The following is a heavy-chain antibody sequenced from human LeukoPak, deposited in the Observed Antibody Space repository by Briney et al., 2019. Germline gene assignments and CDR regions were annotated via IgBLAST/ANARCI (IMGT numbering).Heavy chain of an antibody. D-gene: IGHD3-22*01. Sequence: PSETLSLTCTVSGGSISIYYWSWIRQPPGKGLEWIGYIYYSGSTNYNPSLKSRVTISVDTSKNQFSLKLSSVTAADTAVYYCARQGYDSSGYYYGEFDYWGQGTLVTVSS. CDR1: GGSISIYY. V-gene: IGHV4-59*08. CDR3: ARQGYDSSGYYYGEFDY. CDR2: IYYSGST. J-gene: IGHJ4*02.